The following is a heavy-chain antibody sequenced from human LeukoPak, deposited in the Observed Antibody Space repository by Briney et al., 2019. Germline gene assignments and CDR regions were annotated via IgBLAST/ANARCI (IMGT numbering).Heavy chain of an antibody. V-gene: IGHV4-4*08. CDR2: NTGST. CDR1: GGSISTYY. Sequence: PSETLSLTCTVSGGSISTYYWSWIRQPPGKGLEWIGYNTGSTNYNPSLKSRVTISVDTSKNQFSLKLSSVTAADTAVYYCARDKFDCSGGSCYSSGQGTLVTVSS. D-gene: IGHD2-15*01. CDR3: ARDKFDCSGGSCYS. J-gene: IGHJ4*02.